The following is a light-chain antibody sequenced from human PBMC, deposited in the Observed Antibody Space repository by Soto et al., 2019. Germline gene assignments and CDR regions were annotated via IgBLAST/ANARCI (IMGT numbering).Light chain of an antibody. Sequence: QSVLTQPPSASGTPGQRVTISCSGSSSNIGINTVNWYQQLPGTAPKLLIYSSNQRPLGVPDRFSGSKSGTSASLAISGLQSEDEADYYCAAWDDSLNGPVFGTGTKLTVL. CDR1: SSNIGINT. J-gene: IGLJ1*01. CDR2: SSN. CDR3: AAWDDSLNGPV. V-gene: IGLV1-44*01.